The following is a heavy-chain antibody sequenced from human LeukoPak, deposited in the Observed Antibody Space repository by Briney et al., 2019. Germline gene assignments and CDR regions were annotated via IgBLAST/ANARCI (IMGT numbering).Heavy chain of an antibody. CDR1: GGSISSGGYS. D-gene: IGHD3-10*01. Sequence: SETLSLTCAVSGGSISSGGYSWTWIRQPPGRGLEWIGYIYYSGSTYYNPSLKSRVTISVDTSKNQFSLKLSSVTAADTAVYYCARGNGYYGSGSYYAWGQGTLVTVSS. V-gene: IGHV4-30-2*05. CDR3: ARGNGYYGSGSYYA. CDR2: IYYSGST. J-gene: IGHJ5*02.